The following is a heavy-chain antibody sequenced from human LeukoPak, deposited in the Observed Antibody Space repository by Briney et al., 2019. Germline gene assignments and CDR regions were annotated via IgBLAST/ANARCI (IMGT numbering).Heavy chain of an antibody. Sequence: PGGSLRLSCAASGFTFSSYGMHWVRQAPGKGLEWVAVISYGGSNKYYADSVKGRFTISRDNSKNTLYLQMNSLRAEDTAVYYCAKGGAVAGLGHWGQGTLVTVSS. D-gene: IGHD6-19*01. CDR2: ISYGGSNK. CDR3: AKGGAVAGLGH. V-gene: IGHV3-30*18. CDR1: GFTFSSYG. J-gene: IGHJ4*02.